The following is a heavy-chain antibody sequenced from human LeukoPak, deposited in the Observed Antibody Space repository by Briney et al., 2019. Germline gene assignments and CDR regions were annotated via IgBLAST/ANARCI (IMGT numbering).Heavy chain of an antibody. Sequence: HPGRSLRLSCAASGFTFSSYGMHWVRQAPGKGLEWVAVIWYDGSNKYYADSVKGRFTISRDNSKNTLYLQMNSLRAEDTAVYYCASNIVGATLDYWGQGTLVTVSS. CDR1: GFTFSSYG. CDR2: IWYDGSNK. V-gene: IGHV3-33*01. CDR3: ASNIVGATLDY. J-gene: IGHJ4*02. D-gene: IGHD1-26*01.